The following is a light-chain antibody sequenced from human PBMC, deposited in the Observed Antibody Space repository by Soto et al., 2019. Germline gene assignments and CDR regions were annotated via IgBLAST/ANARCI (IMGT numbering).Light chain of an antibody. CDR3: QQYNSYSWT. Sequence: IQVTQSPSTLSASVGDRVTITCRASQSISSWLAWYQQKPGTAPKLLIYAASSLESGVPSRFSGSGSGTEFTLTITSLQPDDFATYYCQQYNSYSWTFGQGTKVEIK. J-gene: IGKJ1*01. V-gene: IGKV1-5*01. CDR2: AAS. CDR1: QSISSW.